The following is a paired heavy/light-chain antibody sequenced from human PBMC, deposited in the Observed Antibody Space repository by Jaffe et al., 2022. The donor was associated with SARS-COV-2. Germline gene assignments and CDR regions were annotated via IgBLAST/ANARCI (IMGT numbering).Light chain of an antibody. V-gene: IGKV2-28*01. CDR3: MQALQTPRT. CDR1: QSLLHSDGYTY. Sequence: DIVMTQSPLSLPITPGEPASISCRSSQSLLHSDGYTYLDWYLQKPGQSPQLLIYLGSNRASGVPDRFSGSGSGTDFTLKISRVEAEDVGVYYCMQALQTPRTFGQGTKVEIK. CDR2: LGS. J-gene: IGKJ1*01.
Heavy chain of an antibody. Sequence: QVRLVESGGGVVQPGRSLRLSCAASGFTFTTYAMHWVRQAPGKGLQWVAVISYDGTNKYYADSVKGRFTISRDNSKNTLYLQMNSLRSEDKAVYYCARDGVLPAAVGSGLDCWGQGTLVTVSS. J-gene: IGHJ4*02. CDR3: ARDGVLPAAVGSGLDC. V-gene: IGHV3-30*04. D-gene: IGHD2-2*01. CDR2: ISYDGTNK. CDR1: GFTFTTYA.